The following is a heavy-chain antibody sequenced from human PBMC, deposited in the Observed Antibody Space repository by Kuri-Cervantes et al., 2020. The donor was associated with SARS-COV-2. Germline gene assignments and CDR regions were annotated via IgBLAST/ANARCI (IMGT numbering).Heavy chain of an antibody. J-gene: IGHJ6*03. CDR1: GFTFSDYY. V-gene: IGHV3-11*04. Sequence: GESLKISCAASGFTFSDYYMSCIRQAPGKGLEWVSYISSSGSTIYYADSVKGRFTISRDNAKNSLYLQMNSLRAEDTAVYYCARRVTFYYYMDVWGKGTTVTVSS. CDR3: ARRVTFYYYMDV. D-gene: IGHD2/OR15-2a*01. CDR2: ISSSGSTI.